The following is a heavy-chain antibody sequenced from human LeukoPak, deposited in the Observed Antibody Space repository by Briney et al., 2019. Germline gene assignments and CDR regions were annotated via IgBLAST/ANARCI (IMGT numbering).Heavy chain of an antibody. D-gene: IGHD2-2*01. V-gene: IGHV3-23*01. CDR2: ISNGGGST. CDR1: GLNFSSYA. Sequence: PGGPLRLSCAASGLNFSSYAMNWVRQAPGKGLEWVSSISNGGGSTNYADSVRGRVTISRDNSKNTVYLQMNSLRGEDTAVYYCAKAVAPGGMRFDYWGHGTLVSVSS. J-gene: IGHJ4*01. CDR3: AKAVAPGGMRFDY.